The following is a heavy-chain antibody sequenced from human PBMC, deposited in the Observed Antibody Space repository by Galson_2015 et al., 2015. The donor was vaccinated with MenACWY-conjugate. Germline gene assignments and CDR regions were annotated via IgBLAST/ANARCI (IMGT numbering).Heavy chain of an antibody. CDR3: ARVIPRKYTTTWNVYYFDY. V-gene: IGHV4-61*08. CDR2: IYYSGTT. D-gene: IGHD1-1*01. Sequence: ETLSLTCTVSGASVSSTGHYWSWIRQPPGKGLEWIGYIYYSGTTNYNPSLKSRVTISVDTSENQFSLRLRSVTAADTAVFYCARVIPRKYTTTWNVYYFDYWGQGTLVTVSS. CDR1: GASVSSTGHY. J-gene: IGHJ4*02.